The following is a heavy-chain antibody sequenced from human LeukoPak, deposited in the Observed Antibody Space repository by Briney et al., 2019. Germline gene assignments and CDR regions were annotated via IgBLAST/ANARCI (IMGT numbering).Heavy chain of an antibody. V-gene: IGHV3-9*01. D-gene: IGHD6-13*01. CDR2: ISWNSGSI. Sequence: GGSLRLSCAASGFTFDDYAMHWVRQAPGKGLEWVSGISWNSGSIGYADSVKGRFTISRDNAKSSLYLQMNSLRAEDTALYYCAKDGLQQLVRGGWFDPWGQGTLVTVSS. J-gene: IGHJ5*02. CDR1: GFTFDDYA. CDR3: AKDGLQQLVRGGWFDP.